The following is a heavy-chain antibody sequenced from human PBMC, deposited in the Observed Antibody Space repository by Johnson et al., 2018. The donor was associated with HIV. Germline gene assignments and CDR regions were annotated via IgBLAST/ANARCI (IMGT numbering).Heavy chain of an antibody. CDR2: IYSGGST. CDR1: GFTFSSYA. Sequence: EKLVESGGGVVQPGRSLRLSCAASGFTFSSYAMNWVRQAPGKGLEWVSVIYSGGSTYYADSVKGRFTISRDDSKNTLYLQMNSLKTEDTAVYSCNTDWGSYHEYAFDIWGQGTMVTVSS. J-gene: IGHJ3*02. V-gene: IGHV3-23*03. CDR3: NTDWGSYHEYAFDI. D-gene: IGHD1-26*01.